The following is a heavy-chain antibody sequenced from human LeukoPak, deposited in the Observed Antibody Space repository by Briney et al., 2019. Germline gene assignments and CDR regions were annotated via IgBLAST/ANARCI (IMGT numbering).Heavy chain of an antibody. J-gene: IGHJ4*02. CDR2: YSGGST. CDR3: ARGYCSGGSCYSGFDY. V-gene: IGHV3-53*01. Sequence: YSGGSTYYADSVKGRFTISRDNSKNTLYLQMNSLRAEDTAVYYCARGYCSGGSCYSGFDYWGQGTLVTVSS. D-gene: IGHD2-15*01.